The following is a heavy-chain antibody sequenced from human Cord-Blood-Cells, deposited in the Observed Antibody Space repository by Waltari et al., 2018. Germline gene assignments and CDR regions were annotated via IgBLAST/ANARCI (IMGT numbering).Heavy chain of an antibody. Sequence: QVQLQQWGAGLLKPWETLSRPWAVYGGPCRGPCWRWLRLPPGKGRVWIGESNHSGSTNYNPSLKSRVTISVDTSKNQFSLKLSSVTAADTAVYYCARGPYSGSYFDYWGQGTLVTVSS. V-gene: IGHV4-34*01. CDR1: GGPCRGPC. CDR2: SNHSGST. CDR3: ARGPYSGSYFDY. D-gene: IGHD1-26*01. J-gene: IGHJ4*02.